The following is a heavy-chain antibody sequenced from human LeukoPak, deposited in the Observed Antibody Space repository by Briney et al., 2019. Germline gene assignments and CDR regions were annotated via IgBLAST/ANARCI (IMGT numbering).Heavy chain of an antibody. CDR3: AKGGCSGTSCFVDY. CDR2: ISSSSSYI. D-gene: IGHD2-2*01. Sequence: GGSLRLSCAASGFTFSSYSMNWVRQAPGKGLEWVSSISSSSSYIYYADSVKGRLTISRDNAKNSLYLQMNSLRAEDTAVYYCAKGGCSGTSCFVDYWGQGTLVTVSS. CDR1: GFTFSSYS. V-gene: IGHV3-21*01. J-gene: IGHJ4*02.